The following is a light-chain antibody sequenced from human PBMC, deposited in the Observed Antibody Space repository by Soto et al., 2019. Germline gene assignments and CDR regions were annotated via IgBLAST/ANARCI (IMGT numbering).Light chain of an antibody. CDR3: QSSDSSLSGVV. V-gene: IGLV1-40*01. CDR1: SSNIGAGSD. J-gene: IGLJ2*01. Sequence: QSVLTQPPSVSGAPGRRVTISCTGSSSNIGAGSDVHWYQQLPGTAPKLLIYGNSNRPSGVPDRFSGSKSGTSASLAITGLQAEDEADYYCQSSDSSLSGVVFGGGTKLTVL. CDR2: GNS.